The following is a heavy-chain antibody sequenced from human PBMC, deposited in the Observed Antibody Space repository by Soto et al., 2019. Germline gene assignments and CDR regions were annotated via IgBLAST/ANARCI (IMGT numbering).Heavy chain of an antibody. Sequence: SGPTLVNPTQTLTLTCTFSWFSLSTSGVGVGWIRQPPGKALEWLALIYWDDDKRYSPSLKSRLTITKDTSKNQVVLTMTNMDPVDTATYYCKGDSYGSHYYGMDVWGQGTTVTVSS. CDR1: WFSLSTSGVG. V-gene: IGHV2-5*02. CDR3: KGDSYGSHYYGMDV. D-gene: IGHD5-18*01. J-gene: IGHJ6*02. CDR2: IYWDDDK.